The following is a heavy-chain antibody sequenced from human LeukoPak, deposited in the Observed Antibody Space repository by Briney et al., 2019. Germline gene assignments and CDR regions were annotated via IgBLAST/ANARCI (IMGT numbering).Heavy chain of an antibody. V-gene: IGHV4-34*01. J-gene: IGHJ3*02. Sequence: SETLSLTCAVYGGFFSAYYWSWIRQPPGKGLEWIGEINHSGSTNYDPSLESRVTISVDTSKNQFSLKLSSVTAADTAVYYCARTTVTTDDAFDIWGQGTMVTVSS. D-gene: IGHD4-11*01. CDR2: INHSGST. CDR1: GGFFSAYY. CDR3: ARTTVTTDDAFDI.